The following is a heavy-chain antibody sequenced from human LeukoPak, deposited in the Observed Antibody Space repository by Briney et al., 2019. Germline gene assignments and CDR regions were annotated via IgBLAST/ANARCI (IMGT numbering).Heavy chain of an antibody. CDR1: GYTFTGYY. Sequence: ASVKVSCKASGYTFTGYYMHWVRQAPGQGLEWMGRINPNSGGTNYAQKFQGRVTMTRDTSISTAYMELSSLRSEDTAVYYCARDVGHGYNFGGPGGFDYWGQGTLVTVSS. CDR2: INPNSGGT. V-gene: IGHV1-2*06. CDR3: ARDVGHGYNFGGPGGFDY. D-gene: IGHD5-24*01. J-gene: IGHJ4*02.